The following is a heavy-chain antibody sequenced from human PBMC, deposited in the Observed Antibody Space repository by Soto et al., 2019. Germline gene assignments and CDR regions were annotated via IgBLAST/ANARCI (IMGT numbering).Heavy chain of an antibody. CDR1: GYTFAMHY. D-gene: IGHD2-15*01. J-gene: IGHJ4*02. Sequence: QVQLVQSEAEVKKPGASVKISCKTSGYTFAMHYIHWVRQVPGQGLEWMGMINPSDGSTSYVQKFQGRVTMTRDTSATTVFLNMSRLTSHDTAVFYCAREDGGGGRRHDFWGQGTLVTVSS. CDR3: AREDGGGGRRHDF. V-gene: IGHV1-46*01. CDR2: INPSDGST.